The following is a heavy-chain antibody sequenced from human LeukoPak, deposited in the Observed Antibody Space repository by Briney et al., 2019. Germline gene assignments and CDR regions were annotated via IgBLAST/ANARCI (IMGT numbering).Heavy chain of an antibody. J-gene: IGHJ6*02. Sequence: GGSLRLSCAASGFTFSSYAMHWVRQAPGKGLEWVAVISYDGSSKYYADSVKGRFTISRDNSKNTLYLQMNSLRAEDTAVYYCARAFYDSSGYYYAYYYYYYGMDVWGQGTTVTVSS. CDR1: GFTFSSYA. CDR2: ISYDGSSK. D-gene: IGHD3-22*01. V-gene: IGHV3-30*04. CDR3: ARAFYDSSGYYYAYYYYYYGMDV.